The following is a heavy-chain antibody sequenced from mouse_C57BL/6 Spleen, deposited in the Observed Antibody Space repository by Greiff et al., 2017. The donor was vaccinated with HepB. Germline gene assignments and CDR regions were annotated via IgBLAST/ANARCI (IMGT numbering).Heavy chain of an antibody. Sequence: VQLQESGPELVKPGASVKISCKASGYAFSSSWMNWVKQRPGKGLEWIGRIYPGDGDTNYNGKFKGKATLTADKSSSTAYMQLSSLTSEDSAVYFGARSGITTVVEAPFDYWGQGTTLTVSS. V-gene: IGHV1-82*01. CDR1: GYAFSSSW. CDR2: IYPGDGDT. J-gene: IGHJ2*01. D-gene: IGHD1-1*01. CDR3: ARSGITTVVEAPFDY.